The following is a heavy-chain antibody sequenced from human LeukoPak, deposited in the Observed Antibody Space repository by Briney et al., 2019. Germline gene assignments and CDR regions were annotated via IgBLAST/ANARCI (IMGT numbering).Heavy chain of an antibody. CDR1: GFTFSSYA. V-gene: IGHV3-30*01. J-gene: IGHJ4*02. CDR3: ARDRTTYYYDSSGSYFDY. D-gene: IGHD3-22*01. CDR2: ISYDGSNK. Sequence: PGGSLRLSCAASGFTFSSYAMHWVRQAPGKGLEWVAVISYDGSNKYYADSVKGRFTISRDNSKNTLYLQMNSLRAEDTAAYYCARDRTTYYYDSSGSYFDYWGQGTLVTVSS.